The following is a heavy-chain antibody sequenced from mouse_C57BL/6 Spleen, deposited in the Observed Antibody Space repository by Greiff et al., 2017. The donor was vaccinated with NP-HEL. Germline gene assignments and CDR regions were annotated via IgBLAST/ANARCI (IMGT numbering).Heavy chain of an antibody. CDR3: ARRGEECYPYYFDY. CDR1: GYTFTSYW. D-gene: IGHD2-12*01. CDR2: IDPSDSYT. Sequence: QVQLQQSGAELVMPGASVKLSCKASGYTFTSYWMHWVKQRPGQGLEWIGEIDPSDSYTNYNQKFKGKATLTVDKSSSTAYMQGSIMSSEYTVVYYCARRGEECYPYYFDYWGQGTTRTVSS. J-gene: IGHJ2*01. V-gene: IGHV1-69*01.